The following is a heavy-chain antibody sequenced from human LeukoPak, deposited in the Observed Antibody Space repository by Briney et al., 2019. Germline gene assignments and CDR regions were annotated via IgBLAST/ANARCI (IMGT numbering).Heavy chain of an antibody. Sequence: GGSLRLSCAASGFSFSSYAMSWVRQAPGKGLEWGSSISGRGGSTYYADSVKGRFTISRDKSKNKLYLKMNSLRAEDTAVYYCAKFWGAVGTLNYGMDVWGQGTMVTVSS. J-gene: IGHJ6*02. CDR1: GFSFSSYA. CDR2: ISGRGGST. D-gene: IGHD3-16*01. CDR3: AKFWGAVGTLNYGMDV. V-gene: IGHV3-23*01.